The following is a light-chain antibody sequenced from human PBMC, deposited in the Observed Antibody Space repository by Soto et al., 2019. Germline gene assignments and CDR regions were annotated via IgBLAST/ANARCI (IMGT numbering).Light chain of an antibody. CDR3: LLYYGGPWV. Sequence: QAVVTQEPSLTVSPGGTVTLTCASSTGAVTSGYYPNWFQQKPGQAPTSLIYSTSNKHSWTPARFSGSLLGDKAALTLSGVRPEDEAEYFCLLYYGGPWVFGGGTQLTVL. V-gene: IGLV7-43*01. J-gene: IGLJ3*02. CDR2: STS. CDR1: TGAVTSGYY.